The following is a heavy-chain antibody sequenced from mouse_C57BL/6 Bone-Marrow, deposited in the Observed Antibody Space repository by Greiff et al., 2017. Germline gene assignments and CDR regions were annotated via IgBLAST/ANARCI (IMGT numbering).Heavy chain of an antibody. V-gene: IGHV5-9-1*02. CDR3: TRVPYYGSSYFYFDD. Sequence: EVKVVESGEGLVKPGGSLKLSCAASGFTFSSYAMSWVRQTPEKRLEWVAYISSGGDYIYYADTVKGRFTISRDNARNTLYLQMSSLKSEDTAMYYCTRVPYYGSSYFYFDDWGQGTTRTVSS. CDR1: GFTFSSYA. D-gene: IGHD1-1*01. CDR2: ISSGGDYI. J-gene: IGHJ2*01.